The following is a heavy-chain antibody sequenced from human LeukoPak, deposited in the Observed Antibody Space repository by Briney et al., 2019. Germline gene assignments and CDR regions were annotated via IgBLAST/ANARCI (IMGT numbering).Heavy chain of an antibody. D-gene: IGHD6-19*01. V-gene: IGHV3-74*01. Sequence: PGGSLRLSCAASGFTFSSYWMHWVRQAPGKGLVWVSRINSDGSSTSYADSVKGRFTISRDNAKNTLYLQMNSLRAEDTAVYYCARAISWLVDALDIWGQGTMVTVSS. CDR3: ARAISWLVDALDI. CDR2: INSDGSST. J-gene: IGHJ3*02. CDR1: GFTFSSYW.